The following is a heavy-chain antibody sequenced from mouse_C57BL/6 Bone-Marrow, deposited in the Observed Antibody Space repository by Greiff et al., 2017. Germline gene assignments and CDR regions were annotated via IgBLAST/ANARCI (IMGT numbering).Heavy chain of an antibody. CDR2: IDPENGDT. D-gene: IGHD1-1*01. Sequence: VQLQQSGAELVRPGASVKLSCTASGFNIKDDYMHWVKQRPEQGLEWIGWIDPENGDTEYASKFQGKATITADTASNTAYLQLSSLTSDDTAVYYCTADYYGSSSFAYWGQGTLVTVSA. CDR1: GFNIKDDY. J-gene: IGHJ3*01. V-gene: IGHV14-4*01. CDR3: TADYYGSSSFAY.